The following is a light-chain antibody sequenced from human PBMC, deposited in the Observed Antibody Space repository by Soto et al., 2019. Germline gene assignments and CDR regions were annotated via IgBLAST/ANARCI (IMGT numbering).Light chain of an antibody. V-gene: IGKV3-15*01. J-gene: IGKJ4*01. CDR1: QSIGDT. Sequence: EIVMTQSPATLSVSPGGRATLSCRASQSIGDTLAWYQQKPGQPPRLLIYGVSTRATGVPARFSGSGSETDFSLTISSLQIEDFALYYCQQSNNWPPLTFGGGTKVDI. CDR3: QQSNNWPPLT. CDR2: GVS.